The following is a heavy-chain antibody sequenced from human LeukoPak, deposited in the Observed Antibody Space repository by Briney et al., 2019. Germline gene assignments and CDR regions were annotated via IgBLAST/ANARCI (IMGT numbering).Heavy chain of an antibody. Sequence: GGSLRLSCAASGFTFSSYAMSWVRQAPGRGLEWVAVISYDGSHKYYADSVKGRFTISRDNSKNTLYLQMNSLRAEDTAVYCCAKGVDKAMAPAWDFWGQGTLVTVSS. V-gene: IGHV3-30*04. D-gene: IGHD5-18*01. CDR3: AKGVDKAMAPAWDF. CDR1: GFTFSSYA. J-gene: IGHJ4*02. CDR2: ISYDGSHK.